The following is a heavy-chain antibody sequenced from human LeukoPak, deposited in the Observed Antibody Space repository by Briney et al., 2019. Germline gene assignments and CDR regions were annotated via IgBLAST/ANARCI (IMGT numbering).Heavy chain of an antibody. CDR1: GGSISSYY. V-gene: IGHV4-4*07. J-gene: IGHJ4*02. CDR2: IHTSRST. CDR3: ARDRYYYDSSAYYRFDY. Sequence: SETLSLTCTVSGGSISSYYWSWIRQPAGKGLEWIGRIHTSRSTNYNPSLKSRVTMSVDTSKNQFSLKLSSVTAADTAVYYCARDRYYYDSSAYYRFDYWGQGTLVTVSS. D-gene: IGHD3-22*01.